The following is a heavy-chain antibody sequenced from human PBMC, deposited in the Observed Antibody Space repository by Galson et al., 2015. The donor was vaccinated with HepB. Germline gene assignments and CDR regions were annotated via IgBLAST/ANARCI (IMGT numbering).Heavy chain of an antibody. CDR1: GGTFRSYA. D-gene: IGHD3-10*01. CDR2: IIPLFNTS. V-gene: IGHV1-69*06. J-gene: IGHJ6*02. CDR3: ASAITMIRGIFFQKKYGLDV. Sequence: SVKVSCKASGGTFRSYAISWVRQAPGQGLEWMGGIIPLFNTSNYALKFQDRVTIPADKSTNTSYMELTSLRSADTAVYYCASAITMIRGIFFQKKYGLDVWGQGATVTVSS.